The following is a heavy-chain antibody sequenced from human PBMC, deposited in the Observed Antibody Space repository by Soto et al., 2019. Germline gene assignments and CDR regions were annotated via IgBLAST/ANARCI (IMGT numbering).Heavy chain of an antibody. CDR2: IKSKTDGGTT. V-gene: IGHV3-15*07. CDR3: TTTPSGVVAAYYYGMDV. D-gene: IGHD2-15*01. Sequence: PGGSLRLSCAASGFTFSNARMNWVRQAPGKGLEWVGRIKSKTDGGTTDYAAPVKGRFTISRDDSKNTLYLQMNSLKTEDTAVYYCTTTPSGVVAAYYYGMDVWGQGTTVTVSS. J-gene: IGHJ6*02. CDR1: GFTFSNAR.